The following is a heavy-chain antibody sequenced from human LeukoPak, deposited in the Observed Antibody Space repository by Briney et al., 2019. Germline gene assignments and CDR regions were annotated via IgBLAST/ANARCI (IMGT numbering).Heavy chain of an antibody. V-gene: IGHV3-23*01. D-gene: IGHD3-16*01. J-gene: IGHJ4*02. CDR3: AKGYYDYVWGSYYFDY. CDR2: ISGSGGST. Sequence: GGSLRLSCAASGFAFSSYAMSWVRQAPGKGLEWVSAISGSGGSTYYADSVKGRFTISRDNSRDTLYLQMNSLRAEDTAVYYCAKGYYDYVWGSYYFDYWGQGTLVTVSS. CDR1: GFAFSSYA.